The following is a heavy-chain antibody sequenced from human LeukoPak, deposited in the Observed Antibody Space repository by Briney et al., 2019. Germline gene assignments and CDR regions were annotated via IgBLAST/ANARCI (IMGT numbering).Heavy chain of an antibody. CDR1: GFTFSSYA. V-gene: IGHV3-23*01. CDR3: AKDLGAVGGAFDI. D-gene: IGHD6-19*01. CDR2: ISGSGGST. J-gene: IGHJ3*02. Sequence: GGSLRLSCAASGFTFSSYAMSWVRQARGKALVWVSAISGSGGSTYYADSVKGRFTISRDNSKNTLYLQMNSLRAEDTAVYYCAKDLGAVGGAFDIWGQGTMVTVSS.